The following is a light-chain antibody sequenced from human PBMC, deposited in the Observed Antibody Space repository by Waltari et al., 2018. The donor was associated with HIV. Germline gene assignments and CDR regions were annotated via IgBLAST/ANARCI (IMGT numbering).Light chain of an antibody. J-gene: IGLJ1*01. Sequence: STLTQPASVSGSPGLSVTISCTGIRSDIDLYQYFSCYQQHPGKAPKLLIYDVSNRPSGVSHRFSGSKSANTASLTISGLQAEDEADYYCSSYTTTSTLYVFGTGTKVTV. CDR2: DVS. CDR3: SSYTTTSTLYV. V-gene: IGLV2-14*03. CDR1: RSDIDLYQY.